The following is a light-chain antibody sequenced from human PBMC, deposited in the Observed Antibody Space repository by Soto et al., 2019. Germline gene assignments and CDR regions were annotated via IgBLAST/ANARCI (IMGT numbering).Light chain of an antibody. CDR3: QQSYDTPIT. J-gene: IGKJ5*01. CDR1: QSVLYRSNNKNY. Sequence: DIVLTQSPDSLAVSLGERATINCKSSQSVLYRSNNKNYLAWFQQKPGQPPKLLIYWASTRESGVPDRFSGSGSGTDFTLTISTLQAEDVAVYYCQQSYDTPITFGQGTRLEIK. V-gene: IGKV4-1*01. CDR2: WAS.